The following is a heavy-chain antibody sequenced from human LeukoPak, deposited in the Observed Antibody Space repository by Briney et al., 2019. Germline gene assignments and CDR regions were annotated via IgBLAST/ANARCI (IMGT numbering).Heavy chain of an antibody. CDR2: IYTSGSA. D-gene: IGHD3-10*01. J-gene: IGHJ3*02. Sequence: PSQTLSLTCTVSGGSISSGSYYWSWIRQPAGKGLEWIGRIYTSGSANYNPSLKSRVTISVDTSKNQFSLKLSSVTAADTAVYYCARARGVIPVAFDIWGQGTMVTVSS. V-gene: IGHV4-61*02. CDR1: GGSISSGSYY. CDR3: ARARGVIPVAFDI.